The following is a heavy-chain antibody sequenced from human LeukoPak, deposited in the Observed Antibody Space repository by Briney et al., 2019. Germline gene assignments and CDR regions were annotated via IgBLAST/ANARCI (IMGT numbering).Heavy chain of an antibody. CDR2: INHSGST. Sequence: PSETLSLTCAVYGGSFSGYYWSWIRQPPGKGLEWIGEINHSGSTNYNPTLKSRVTISVDTSKNQFSLKLSSVTAADTAVYYCARGRGAGCGSYIYWGQGTLVTVSS. D-gene: IGHD1-26*01. J-gene: IGHJ4*02. CDR1: GGSFSGYY. CDR3: ARGRGAGCGSYIY. V-gene: IGHV4-34*01.